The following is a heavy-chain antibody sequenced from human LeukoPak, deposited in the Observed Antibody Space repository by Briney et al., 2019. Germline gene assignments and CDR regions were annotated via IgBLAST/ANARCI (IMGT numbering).Heavy chain of an antibody. V-gene: IGHV3-15*01. Sequence: GGSLRLSCAASGFTFSNAWMSWVRQAPAKGLEWVGHIKSKTDGGTTDYAAPVKGRFTISRDGSENTLSLRMNSLKTEDTAIYYCTTGKYWGQGTLVTVSS. J-gene: IGHJ4*02. CDR3: TTGKY. CDR1: GFTFSNAW. CDR2: IKSKTDGGTT.